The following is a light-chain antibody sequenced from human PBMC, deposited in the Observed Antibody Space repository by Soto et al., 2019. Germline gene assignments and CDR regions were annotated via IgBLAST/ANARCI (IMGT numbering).Light chain of an antibody. Sequence: EIVLTQSSATLSLSPGERATLSCRASQSVTSNALAWYQQKPGQAPRLLIYGVSSRATGIPDRFSGSGSGTDFTLTISSIEPEDFAVYYCQQRSKWPLTFGGGTKVDIK. CDR3: QQRSKWPLT. CDR2: GVS. CDR1: QSVTSN. V-gene: IGKV3-11*01. J-gene: IGKJ4*01.